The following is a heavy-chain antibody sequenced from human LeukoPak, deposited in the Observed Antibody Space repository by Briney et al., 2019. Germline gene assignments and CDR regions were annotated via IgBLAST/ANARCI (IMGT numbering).Heavy chain of an antibody. CDR3: ARGGKGYFDY. CDR1: GGSISSAGYS. D-gene: IGHD1-26*01. J-gene: IGHJ4*02. V-gene: IGHV4-30-2*01. Sequence: TLSLTCAVPGGSISSAGYSWSWIRQPPGKGLEWSGYIYHSGSTYYNPSLKSRVTISVDRSKNQFSLKLSSVTAADTAVYYCARGGKGYFDYWGQGTLVTVSS. CDR2: IYHSGST.